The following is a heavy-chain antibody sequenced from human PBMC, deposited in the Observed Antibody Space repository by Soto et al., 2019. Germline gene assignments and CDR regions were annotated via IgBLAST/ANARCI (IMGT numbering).Heavy chain of an antibody. V-gene: IGHV4-31*03. CDR1: GDSVSSGSHF. CDR3: ARGRHLMGAKPLLYY. D-gene: IGHD1-26*01. J-gene: IGHJ6*01. CDR2: ISYSGST. Sequence: SETLSLTCTVSGDSVSSGSHFWTWIRQHPGKGLEWLGYISYSGSTYYNPSLNPSLKTRLSISIDTSENHFSLHLSSVNAADTAGYYCARGRHLMGAKPLLYY.